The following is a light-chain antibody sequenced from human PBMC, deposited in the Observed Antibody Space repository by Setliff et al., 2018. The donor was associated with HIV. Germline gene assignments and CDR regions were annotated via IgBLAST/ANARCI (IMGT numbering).Light chain of an antibody. Sequence: TLSVSPGERATLSCRASQSVSNNLVWYQQKPGQAPRFLIYGASTRATGIPARFSGSGSGTEFTLTISSLQSEDFAVYYCQQYNDWPRTFGQGTKMDIK. CDR3: QQYNDWPRT. CDR2: GAS. V-gene: IGKV3-15*01. J-gene: IGKJ1*01. CDR1: QSVSNN.